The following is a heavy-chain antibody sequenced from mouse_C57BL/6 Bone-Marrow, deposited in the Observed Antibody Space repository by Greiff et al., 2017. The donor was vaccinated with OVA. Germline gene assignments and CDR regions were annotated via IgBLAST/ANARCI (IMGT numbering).Heavy chain of an antibody. D-gene: IGHD1-1*01. Sequence: EVQVVESGGGLVKPGGSLKLSCAASGFTFSDYGMHWVRQAPEKGLEWVAYISSGSSTIYYADTVKGRFTISRDNAKSTLFLQMTSLRSEDTAMYYSARGTTVVYWYVDVGCTGTTVTVSS. CDR2: ISSGSSTI. CDR3: ARGTTVVYWYVDV. J-gene: IGHJ1*03. V-gene: IGHV5-17*01. CDR1: GFTFSDYG.